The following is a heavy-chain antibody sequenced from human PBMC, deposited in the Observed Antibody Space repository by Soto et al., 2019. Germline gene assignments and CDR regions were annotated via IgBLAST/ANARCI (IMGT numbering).Heavy chain of an antibody. D-gene: IGHD3-9*01. J-gene: IGHJ5*02. V-gene: IGHV1-8*01. CDR2: MNPNSGNT. CDR1: GYTFTSFD. CDR3: ARVVLTSAHKINWCPP. Sequence: ASVKVSCKASGYTFTSFDINWVRQASGQGLEWMGWMNPNSGNTIYAQKFQGRVTMTRNTSINTAYMELSSLRSDDTALYYCARVVLTSAHKINWCPPWGRGTPVTVST.